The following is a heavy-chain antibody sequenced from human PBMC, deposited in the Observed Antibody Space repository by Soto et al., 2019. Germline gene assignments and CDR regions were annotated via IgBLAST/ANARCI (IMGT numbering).Heavy chain of an antibody. D-gene: IGHD4-4*01. CDR2: INPNSGGT. V-gene: IGHV1-2*04. Sequence: GASVNVSCKASGYTFTGYYMHWVRQAPGQGLEWMGWINPNSGGTNYAQKFQGWVTMTRDTSISTAYMELSRLRSDDTAVYYCARITVAAAFDIWGQGTMVTVSS. CDR3: ARITVAAAFDI. CDR1: GYTFTGYY. J-gene: IGHJ3*02.